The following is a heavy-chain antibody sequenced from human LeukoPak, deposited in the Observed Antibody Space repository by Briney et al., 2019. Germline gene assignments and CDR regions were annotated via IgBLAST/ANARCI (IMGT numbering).Heavy chain of an antibody. V-gene: IGHV3-48*01. J-gene: IGHJ4*02. Sequence: PGGSLRLSCAASGFTFSSYSMNWVRQAPGKGLEWVSYIRTSDPTIYYADSVKGRFTISRDDAKNSLYLQMNSLRVEDTAIYYCVRDHRWGFNYSGQGTLVTVSS. D-gene: IGHD4-23*01. CDR3: VRDHRWGFNY. CDR1: GFTFSSYS. CDR2: IRTSDPTI.